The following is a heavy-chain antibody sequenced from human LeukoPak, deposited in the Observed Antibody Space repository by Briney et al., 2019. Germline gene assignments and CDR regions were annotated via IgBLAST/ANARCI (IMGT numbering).Heavy chain of an antibody. CDR2: ISSSSSYI. J-gene: IGHJ4*02. CDR1: GFTFSSYA. D-gene: IGHD6-13*01. Sequence: GGSLRLSCAASGFTFSSYAMHWVRQAPGKGLEWVSSISSSSSYIYYADSVKGRFTISRDNAKNSLYLQMNSLRAEDTAVYYCASKAAADYWGQGTLVTVSS. V-gene: IGHV3-21*01. CDR3: ASKAAADY.